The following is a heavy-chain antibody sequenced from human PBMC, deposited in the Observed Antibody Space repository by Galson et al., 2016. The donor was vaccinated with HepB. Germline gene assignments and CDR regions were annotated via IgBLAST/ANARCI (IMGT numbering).Heavy chain of an antibody. J-gene: IGHJ3*01. V-gene: IGHV3-48*02. CDR3: ARDSKPFWSGHLSLFDVPDGFDV. CDR2: ISNGSTAI. CDR1: GFSFGNFD. D-gene: IGHD3-3*01. Sequence: SLRLSCAASGFSFGNFDFNWVRQAPGTGLECLTFISNGSTAIFYADSVRGRFTMSRYNAKNSLYLQMNSLRDEDTAVYYCARDSKPFWSGHLSLFDVPDGFDVWGRGTMVAVSS.